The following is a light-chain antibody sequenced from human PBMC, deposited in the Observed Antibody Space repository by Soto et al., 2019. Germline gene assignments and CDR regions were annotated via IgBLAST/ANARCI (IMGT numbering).Light chain of an antibody. J-gene: IGLJ7*01. Sequence: QSALTQPASVSGSPGQSITISCTGTSSDVGGYNYVSWYQQHPGKAPKLMIYDVSNRPSGVSNRFSGSKSGNTASLTISGLQAEDEADYYCSSYTSSSTPCVFGTGTQLTVL. CDR1: SSDVGGYNY. CDR2: DVS. CDR3: SSYTSSSTPCV. V-gene: IGLV2-14*01.